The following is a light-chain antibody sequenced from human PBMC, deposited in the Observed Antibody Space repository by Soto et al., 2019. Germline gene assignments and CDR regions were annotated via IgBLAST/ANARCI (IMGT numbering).Light chain of an antibody. Sequence: QSVLTQPPSASGTPGQRVTISCSGSSSNIGHNNLNWYQHLPGTAPKLLIYGNNQRPSGVPDRFSGSKSGTSATLAIGGLQLEDEDDYYCAVWADSLEARVFGRGTK. J-gene: IGLJ2*01. V-gene: IGLV1-44*01. CDR3: AVWADSLEARV. CDR1: SSNIGHNN. CDR2: GNN.